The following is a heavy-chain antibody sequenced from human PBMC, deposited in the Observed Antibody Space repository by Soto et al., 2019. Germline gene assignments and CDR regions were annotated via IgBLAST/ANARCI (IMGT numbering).Heavy chain of an antibody. J-gene: IGHJ6*02. CDR1: GFTFSSYG. CDR2: ISYDGSNK. Sequence: PGGSLSLSCAASGFTFSSYGMHWVRQAPGKGLEWVAVISYDGSNKYYADSVKGRFTISRDNSKNTLYLQMNSLRAEDTAVYYCAKVLREIRYYYYYGMDVWGQGTTVTVSS. CDR3: AKVLREIRYYYYYGMDV. D-gene: IGHD3-10*01. V-gene: IGHV3-30*18.